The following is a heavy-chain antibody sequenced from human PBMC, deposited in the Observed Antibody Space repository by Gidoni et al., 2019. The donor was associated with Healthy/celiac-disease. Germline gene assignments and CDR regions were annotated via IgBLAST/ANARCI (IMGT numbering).Heavy chain of an antibody. D-gene: IGHD1-26*01. CDR1: GGSISSSSYY. Sequence: QLQLQESGPGLVKPSETLSLTCTVSGGSISSSSYYWGWIRQPPGKGLEWIGSIYYSGSTYYNPSLKSRVTISVDTSKNQFSLKLSSVTAADTAVYYCARQVGDGYNYVDYWGQGTLVTVSS. J-gene: IGHJ4*02. CDR2: IYYSGST. V-gene: IGHV4-39*01. CDR3: ARQVGDGYNYVDY.